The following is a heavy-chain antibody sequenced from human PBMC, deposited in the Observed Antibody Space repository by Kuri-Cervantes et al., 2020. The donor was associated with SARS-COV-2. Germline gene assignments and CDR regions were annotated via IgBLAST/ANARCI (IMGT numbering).Heavy chain of an antibody. D-gene: IGHD3-3*01. V-gene: IGHV3-33*01. Sequence: GESLKISCAASGFTFSSYGMHWVRQAPGKGLEWVAVIWYDGSNKYYADSVKGRFTISRDNAKNSLYLQMNSLRAEDTAVYYCARDRPGDVWSGLYYYYYGMDVWGQGTTVTVSS. CDR2: IWYDGSNK. CDR3: ARDRPGDVWSGLYYYYYGMDV. J-gene: IGHJ6*02. CDR1: GFTFSSYG.